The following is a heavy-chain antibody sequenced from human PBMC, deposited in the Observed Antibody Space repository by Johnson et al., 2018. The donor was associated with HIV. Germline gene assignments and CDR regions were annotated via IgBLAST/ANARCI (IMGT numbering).Heavy chain of an antibody. CDR3: ARDWGAFDI. CDR2: ISYDGSNK. Sequence: QVQLVESGGGLVQPGGSLRLSCAASGFTFSSYWMHWVRQAPGKGLEWVAVISYDGSNKYYADSVKGRFTISRDNSKNTLYLQMNSLRAEDTAVYYCARDWGAFDIWGQGTMVTVSS. CDR1: GFTFSSYW. D-gene: IGHD3-16*01. V-gene: IGHV3-30-3*01. J-gene: IGHJ3*02.